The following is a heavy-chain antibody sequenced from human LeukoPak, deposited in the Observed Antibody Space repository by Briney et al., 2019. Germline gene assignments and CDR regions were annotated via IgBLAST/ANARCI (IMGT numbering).Heavy chain of an antibody. Sequence: SETLSLTCTVSGGSISSGSYYWRWIRQPAGRGLEWIVRIYTSGSTNYNPSLKSRVTISVDTSKNQFSLKLSSVTAADTAVYYCARGGFTYSSGWRFDYWGQGTLVTVSS. J-gene: IGHJ4*02. CDR3: ARGGFTYSSGWRFDY. D-gene: IGHD6-19*01. V-gene: IGHV4-61*02. CDR1: GGSISSGSYY. CDR2: IYTSGST.